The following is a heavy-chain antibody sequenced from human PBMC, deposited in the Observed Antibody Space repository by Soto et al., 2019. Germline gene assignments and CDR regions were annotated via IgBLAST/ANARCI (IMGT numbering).Heavy chain of an antibody. J-gene: IGHJ4*02. CDR3: ARDLDDSSLYYFDY. CDR2: IIPIFGTA. D-gene: IGHD3-22*01. CDR1: GGTFSSYA. V-gene: IGHV1-69*05. Sequence: GASVQVSCKASGGTFSSYAISWVRQAPGQGLEWMGGIIPIFGTANYAQKLQGRVTMTTDTSTSTAYMELRSLRSDDTAVYYCARDLDDSSLYYFDYWGQGTLVTVSS.